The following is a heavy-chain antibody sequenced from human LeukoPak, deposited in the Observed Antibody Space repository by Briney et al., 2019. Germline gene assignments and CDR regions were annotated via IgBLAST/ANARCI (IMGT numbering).Heavy chain of an antibody. V-gene: IGHV4-34*01. J-gene: IGHJ5*02. D-gene: IGHD3-10*01. CDR1: GGSFSGYY. CDR2: INHSGST. CDR3: ARDGGLWFGRRDWFDP. Sequence: SETLSLTCAVYGGSFSGYYWSWIRQPPGKGLEWIGEINHSGSTNYNPSLKSRVTISVDTSKNQFSLKLSSVTAADTAVYYCARDGGLWFGRRDWFDPWGQGTLVTVSS.